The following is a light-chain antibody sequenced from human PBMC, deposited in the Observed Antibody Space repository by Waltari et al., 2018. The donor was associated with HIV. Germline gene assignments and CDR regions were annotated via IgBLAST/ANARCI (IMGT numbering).Light chain of an antibody. Sequence: SYVLTQPPSVSVAPGHTAMIICGGDNIATYTVHWSQQRPGQAPVLVISGNSDRPSGIPERFSGSISGNTATLTISRVEVGDEAGYFCQVWDATGDHPGVFGGGTKLTVL. V-gene: IGLV3-21*02. J-gene: IGLJ3*02. CDR1: NIATYT. CDR2: GNS. CDR3: QVWDATGDHPGV.